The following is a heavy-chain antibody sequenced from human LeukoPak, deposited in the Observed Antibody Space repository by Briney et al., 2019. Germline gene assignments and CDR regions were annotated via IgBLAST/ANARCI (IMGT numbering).Heavy chain of an antibody. D-gene: IGHD3-3*01. V-gene: IGHV3-15*01. CDR3: TTGTSLYYDFWSGYPVGMDV. CDR2: IKSKTDGGTT. CDR1: GFTFSNAW. Sequence: GGSLRLSCAASGFTFSNAWMSWVRQAPGKGLGWVGRIKSKTDGGTTDYAAPVKGRFTISRDDSKNTLYLQMNSLKTEDTAVYYCTTGTSLYYDFWSGYPVGMDVWGQGTTVTVSS. J-gene: IGHJ6*02.